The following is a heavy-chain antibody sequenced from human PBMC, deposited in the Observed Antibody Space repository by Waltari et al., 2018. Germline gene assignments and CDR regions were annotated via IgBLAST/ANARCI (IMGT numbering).Heavy chain of an antibody. J-gene: IGHJ4*02. Sequence: QVQLQQWGAGLLKPSETLSLTCAVYGGSFSGYYWSWIRQPPGKGLEWIGEINHSGSTNYNPSLKSRVTISVDTSKNQFSLKLSSVTAADTAMYYCARGSGYSGYDSQYYFDYWGQGTLVTVSS. D-gene: IGHD5-12*01. CDR3: ARGSGYSGYDSQYYFDY. CDR2: INHSGST. V-gene: IGHV4-34*01. CDR1: GGSFSGYY.